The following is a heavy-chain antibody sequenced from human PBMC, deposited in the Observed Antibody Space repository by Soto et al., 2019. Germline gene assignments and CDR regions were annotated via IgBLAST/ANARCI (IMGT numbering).Heavy chain of an antibody. CDR1: GGTFSSYT. Sequence: QVQLVQSGAEVKKPGSSVKVSCKASGGTFSSYTISWVRQAPGQGLEWMGRIIPILGIANYAQKFQGRVTSTADKSTSTAYMELSSLRSEDTAVYYCARFDYGDYGDWFDPWGQGTLVTVSS. J-gene: IGHJ5*02. CDR2: IIPILGIA. CDR3: ARFDYGDYGDWFDP. D-gene: IGHD4-17*01. V-gene: IGHV1-69*02.